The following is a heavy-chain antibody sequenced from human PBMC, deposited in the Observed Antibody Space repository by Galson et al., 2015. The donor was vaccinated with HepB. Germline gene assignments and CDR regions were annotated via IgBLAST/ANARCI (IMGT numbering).Heavy chain of an antibody. Sequence: SLRLSCAASGFTFSSYSMNWVRQAPGKGLEWVSYITSSSSTIYYADSVKGRFTISRDNAKNSLYLQMNSLRDEDTAVYYCARTDTGYSTSWGYFDYWGQGTLVTVSS. CDR1: GFTFSSYS. V-gene: IGHV3-48*02. CDR3: ARTDTGYSTSWGYFDY. D-gene: IGHD6-13*01. J-gene: IGHJ4*02. CDR2: ITSSSSTI.